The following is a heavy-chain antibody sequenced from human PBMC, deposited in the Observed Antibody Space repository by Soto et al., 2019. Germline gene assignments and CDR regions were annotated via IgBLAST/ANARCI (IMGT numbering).Heavy chain of an antibody. V-gene: IGHV4-39*01. J-gene: IGHJ4*02. D-gene: IGHD5-12*01. CDR2: IYYSGST. CDR3: ARHRRGYNDYGIDY. Sequence: PSETLSLTCTVSGGSISSSSYYWAWIRQPPGKGLEWIGSIYYSGSTYYIPSLKSRVTISVGTSKNQFSLKLSSVTAADTAVYYCARHRRGYNDYGIDYWGQGTLVTVSS. CDR1: GGSISSSSYY.